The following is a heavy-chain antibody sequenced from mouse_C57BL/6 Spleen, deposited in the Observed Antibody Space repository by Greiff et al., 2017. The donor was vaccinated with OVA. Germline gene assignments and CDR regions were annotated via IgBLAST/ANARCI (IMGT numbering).Heavy chain of an antibody. Sequence: EVQLQQSGPELVKPGASVKIPCKASGYTFTDYNMDWVKQSHGKSLEWIGDINPNNGCTIYNQKFKGKATLTVNKSSSTAYMQLRSLTSEDTAVYNCARDDRGYFDVWGTGTTVTVSS. CDR1: GYTFTDYN. CDR2: INPNNGCT. D-gene: IGHD2-3*01. V-gene: IGHV1-18*01. CDR3: ARDDRGYFDV. J-gene: IGHJ1*03.